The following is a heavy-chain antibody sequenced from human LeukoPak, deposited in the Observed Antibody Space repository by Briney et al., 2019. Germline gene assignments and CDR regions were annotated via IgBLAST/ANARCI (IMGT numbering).Heavy chain of an antibody. CDR1: GFTFSSYS. D-gene: IGHD3-3*01. CDR2: ISYDGSNK. Sequence: AGGSLRLSCAASGFTFSSYSMNWVRQAPGKGLEWVAVISYDGSNKYYADSVKGRFTISRDNSKNTLYLQMNSLRAEDTAVYYCARVYYDFGFDPWGQGTLVTVSS. V-gene: IGHV3-30*03. CDR3: ARVYYDFGFDP. J-gene: IGHJ5*02.